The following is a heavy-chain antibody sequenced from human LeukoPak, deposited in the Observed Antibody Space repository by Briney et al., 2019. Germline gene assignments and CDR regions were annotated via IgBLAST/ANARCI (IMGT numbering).Heavy chain of an antibody. Sequence: ASVKVSCKASGYTFTGYYMHWVRQAPGQGLEWMGWINPNSGGTNYAQKFQGRVTMTRDTSISTAYMELSRLRSDDTAVYYCARDPPHDSSSWYYFDYWGQGTLVTVSS. CDR3: ARDPPHDSSSWYYFDY. V-gene: IGHV1-2*02. J-gene: IGHJ4*02. D-gene: IGHD6-13*01. CDR1: GYTFTGYY. CDR2: INPNSGGT.